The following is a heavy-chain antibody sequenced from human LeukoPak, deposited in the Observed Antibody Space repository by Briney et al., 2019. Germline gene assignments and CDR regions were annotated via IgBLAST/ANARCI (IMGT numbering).Heavy chain of an antibody. CDR2: IWYDGSNK. J-gene: IGHJ6*02. D-gene: IGHD3-16*01. V-gene: IGHV3-33*06. CDR1: GFTFSSYG. CDR3: AKIQGGYYYGMDV. Sequence: GRSLRLSCAASGFTFSSYGMPWVRQAPGKGLEWVAVIWYDGSNKYYADSVKGRFTISRDNSKNTLYLQMNSLRAEDTAVYYCAKIQGGYYYGMDVWGQGTTVTVSS.